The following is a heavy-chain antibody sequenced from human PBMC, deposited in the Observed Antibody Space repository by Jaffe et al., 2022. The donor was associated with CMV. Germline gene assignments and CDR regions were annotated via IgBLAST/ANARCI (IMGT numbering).Heavy chain of an antibody. CDR1: GGSISSYY. CDR3: ARLGDYGGNNYYYYMDV. J-gene: IGHJ6*03. CDR2: IYYSGST. V-gene: IGHV4-59*01. D-gene: IGHD4-17*01. Sequence: QVQLQESGPGLVKPSETLSLTCTVSGGSISSYYWSWIRQPPGKGLEWIGYIYYSGSTNYNPSLKSRVTISVDTSKNQFSLKLSSVTAADTAVYYCARLGDYGGNNYYYYMDVWGKGTTVTVSS.